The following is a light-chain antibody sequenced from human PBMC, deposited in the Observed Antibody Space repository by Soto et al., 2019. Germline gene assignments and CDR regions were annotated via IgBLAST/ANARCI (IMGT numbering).Light chain of an antibody. CDR1: SSDVGSYNL. CDR3: CSYAGGSTPWV. CDR2: EVT. J-gene: IGLJ3*02. V-gene: IGLV2-23*02. Sequence: QSALTQPASVSGSPGPSIAISCTGTSSDVGSYNLVSWYQHHPGKAPKLMIYEVTKRPSGVSDRFFASKSGNTASLTISGLQAEDEADYFCCSYAGGSTPWVFGGGTKLTGL.